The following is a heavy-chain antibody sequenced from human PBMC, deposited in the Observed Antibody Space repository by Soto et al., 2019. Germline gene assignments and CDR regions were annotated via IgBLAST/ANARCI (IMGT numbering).Heavy chain of an antibody. CDR1: GGSISSGGYY. V-gene: IGHV4-30-4*01. Sequence: SETLSLTCTVSGGSISSGGYYWSWIRQPPGKGLEWIGYIYYSGSTYYNPSLKSRVTISVDTSKNQFSLKLSSVTAADTAVYYCARESKNWNDVWFDPWGQGTLVTVSS. CDR2: IYYSGST. CDR3: ARESKNWNDVWFDP. J-gene: IGHJ5*02. D-gene: IGHD1-1*01.